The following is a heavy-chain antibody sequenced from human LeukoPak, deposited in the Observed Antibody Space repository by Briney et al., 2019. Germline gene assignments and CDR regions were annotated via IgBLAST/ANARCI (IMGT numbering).Heavy chain of an antibody. Sequence: PGGSLRLSCAASGLTFSKYAMSWVRQAPGKGLEWVSTISGSGGSTYYADSVKGRFTISRDNSKNTLYLQMNSLRAEDTAVYHCAKDLGREVSDSSVDYWGQGTLVTVSS. J-gene: IGHJ4*02. D-gene: IGHD3-16*01. CDR2: ISGSGGST. V-gene: IGHV3-23*01. CDR1: GLTFSKYA. CDR3: AKDLGREVSDSSVDY.